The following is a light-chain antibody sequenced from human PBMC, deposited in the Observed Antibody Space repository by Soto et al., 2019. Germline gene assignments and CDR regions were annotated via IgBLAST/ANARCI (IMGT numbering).Light chain of an antibody. J-gene: IGKJ1*01. CDR1: RSISNY. CDR3: QQSYSVPR. CDR2: AAS. Sequence: DIQMTQSPSSLSASVGDRVTITCRASRSISNYLNWYQQKSGKAPRLLIYAASSLQTGVPSRFSGTGAGTAFTLTITSLQPEDSPTYYCQQSYSVPRFGQGTRVDLK. V-gene: IGKV1-39*01.